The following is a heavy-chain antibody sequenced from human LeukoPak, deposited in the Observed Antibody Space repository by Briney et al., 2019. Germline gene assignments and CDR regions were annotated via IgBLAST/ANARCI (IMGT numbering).Heavy chain of an antibody. Sequence: PGGSLRLSCAASGFTFSSYGMHWVRQAPGKGLEWVAFIRYDGSNKYYADSVKGRFTISRDNSKNTLYLQMNSLRAEDTAVYYCAKLPHSSSRSEATGWGQGTLVTVSS. D-gene: IGHD6-6*01. V-gene: IGHV3-30*02. CDR2: IRYDGSNK. CDR1: GFTFSSYG. J-gene: IGHJ4*02. CDR3: AKLPHSSSRSEATG.